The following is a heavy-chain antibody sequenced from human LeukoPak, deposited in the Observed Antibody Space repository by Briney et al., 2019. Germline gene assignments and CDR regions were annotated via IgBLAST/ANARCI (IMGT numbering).Heavy chain of an antibody. J-gene: IGHJ5*02. CDR1: GYTFTSYG. D-gene: IGHD2-15*01. CDR3: ARDGDIVALNWFDP. V-gene: IGHV1-18*01. Sequence: ASVKVSCKASGYTFTSYGINWVRQAPGQGLEWMGWISAYAQKFQGRVTMTIDTSTGTAYMELRSLRSDDTAVYYCARDGDIVALNWFDPWGQGTLVTVSS. CDR2: ISAY.